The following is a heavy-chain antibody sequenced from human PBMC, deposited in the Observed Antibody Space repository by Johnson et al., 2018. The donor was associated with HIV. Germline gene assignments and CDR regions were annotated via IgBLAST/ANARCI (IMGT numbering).Heavy chain of an antibody. J-gene: IGHJ3*02. D-gene: IGHD3-22*01. CDR1: GFTFSDYY. Sequence: QVQLVESGGGLVQHGGSLRLSCAASGFTFSDYYMSWIRQAPGKGLEWVSYITSSGTTIYHVDSVKGRFTISRDNAKNSLYLQINSLRAEDTAVYYCARDRWATYYYDSSGHGGVFDIWGQGTVVTVSS. CDR3: ARDRWATYYYDSSGHGGVFDI. CDR2: ITSSGTTI. V-gene: IGHV3-11*04.